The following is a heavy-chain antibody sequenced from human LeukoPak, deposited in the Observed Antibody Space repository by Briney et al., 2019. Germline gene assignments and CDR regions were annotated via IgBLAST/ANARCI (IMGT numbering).Heavy chain of an antibody. Sequence: GGSLRLSCAASGFTFSSYAMHWVRQAPGKGLEWVAVISYDGSNKYYADSVKGRFTISRDNSKNTLYLQMNSLRAEDTAVYYCARDPEGCDGDCYPTVGYFDYWGQGTLVTVSS. D-gene: IGHD2-21*02. CDR3: ARDPEGCDGDCYPTVGYFDY. V-gene: IGHV3-30-3*01. J-gene: IGHJ4*02. CDR2: ISYDGSNK. CDR1: GFTFSSYA.